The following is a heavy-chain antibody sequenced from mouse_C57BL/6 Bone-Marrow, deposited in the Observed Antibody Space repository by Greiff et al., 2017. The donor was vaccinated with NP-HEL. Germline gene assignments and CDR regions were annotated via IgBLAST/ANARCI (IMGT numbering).Heavy chain of an antibody. CDR3: ARYYYGSGYFDY. D-gene: IGHD1-1*01. Sequence: QVQLQQSGAELVKPGASVKLSCKASGYTFTNYWMHWVKQRPGRGLEWIGRIDPNSGGTKYNEKFKSKATLTVAKPSSTAYMQLSSLTAEDSAVYYGARYYYGSGYFDYWGQGTTLTVSS. V-gene: IGHV1-72*01. J-gene: IGHJ2*01. CDR1: GYTFTNYW. CDR2: IDPNSGGT.